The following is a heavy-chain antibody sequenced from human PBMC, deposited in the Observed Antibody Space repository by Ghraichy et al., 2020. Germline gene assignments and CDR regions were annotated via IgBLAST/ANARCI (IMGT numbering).Heavy chain of an antibody. CDR3: ARHSGSYRASPDY. Sequence: SETLSLTCTVSGGPISSSSYYWGWIRQPPGKGLEWIGSIYYSGSTYYNPSLKSRVTISVDTSKNQFSLKLSSVTAADTAVYYCARHSGSYRASPDYLGQGTLVTVSS. V-gene: IGHV4-39*01. CDR1: GGPISSSSYY. D-gene: IGHD1-26*01. J-gene: IGHJ4*02. CDR2: IYYSGST.